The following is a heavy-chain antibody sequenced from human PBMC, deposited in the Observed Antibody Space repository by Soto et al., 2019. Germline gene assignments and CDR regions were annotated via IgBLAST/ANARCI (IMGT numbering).Heavy chain of an antibody. Sequence: GGSLRLSCAASGFTFNIYSMNWVRQAPGKGLEWVSSISSRSSNIDYADSVKGRFTISRDNANNSLYLQMNNLSADDTAVYYCARDTKMLAPLIYMDHWGRGTLVTVSS. CDR2: ISSRSSNI. J-gene: IGHJ4*02. V-gene: IGHV3-21*01. CDR1: GFTFNIYS. CDR3: ARDTKMLAPLIYMDH. D-gene: IGHD3-22*01.